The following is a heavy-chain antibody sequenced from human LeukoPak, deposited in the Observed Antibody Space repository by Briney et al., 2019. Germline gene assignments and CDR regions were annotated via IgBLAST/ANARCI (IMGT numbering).Heavy chain of an antibody. V-gene: IGHV3-21*04. CDR2: ISYSSSYS. Sequence: GGSLRLSCAASGFTFSTFGMNWVRQAPGKGLEWVSCISYSSSYSYYADSVKGRFSISRDNAKNSLFLQMNGLRAEDTAMYYCARESLYGSEIYYKGDYFDYWGQGTLVTVSS. CDR3: ARESLYGSEIYYKGDYFDY. CDR1: GFTFSTFG. J-gene: IGHJ4*02. D-gene: IGHD3-10*01.